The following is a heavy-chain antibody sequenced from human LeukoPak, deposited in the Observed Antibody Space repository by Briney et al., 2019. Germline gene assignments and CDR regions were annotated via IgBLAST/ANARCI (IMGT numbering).Heavy chain of an antibody. J-gene: IGHJ4*02. V-gene: IGHV3-74*01. CDR3: VPYGDYGSDY. CDR2: INTDGSST. Sequence: PWGSLSLSCAASEFTFSDCWMHWVRQAPGKGLVWVSRINTDGSSTSYADSVKGRFTISRDNAKNTLYLQKTSLRAEDTAVYYYVPYGDYGSDYWGQGTLVTVSS. D-gene: IGHD4-17*01. CDR1: EFTFSDCW.